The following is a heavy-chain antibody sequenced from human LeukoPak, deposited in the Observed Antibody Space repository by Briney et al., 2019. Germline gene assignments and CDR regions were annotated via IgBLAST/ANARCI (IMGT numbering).Heavy chain of an antibody. V-gene: IGHV3-11*01. D-gene: IGHD6-13*01. CDR3: AKEGIAAAFDY. J-gene: IGHJ4*02. Sequence: GGSLRLSCVASGFSFSDYYMSWIRLAPGKGLEWISYICSSGTSIYYADSVKGRFTISRDNAKNSLYLQMNSLRAEDTAVYYCAKEGIAAAFDYWGQGTLVTVSS. CDR1: GFSFSDYY. CDR2: ICSSGTSI.